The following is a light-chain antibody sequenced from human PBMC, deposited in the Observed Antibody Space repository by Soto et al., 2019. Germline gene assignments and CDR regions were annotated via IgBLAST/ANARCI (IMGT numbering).Light chain of an antibody. CDR2: GAS. CDR3: QQSDNWYT. V-gene: IGKV3-15*01. Sequence: EIVMTQSPGTLSVSPGERATLSCRASQSVSSNLAWYQQKPGQAPRLLIYGASSRATGIPARFSGSGSGTEFTLTISSLQSEDSAVYYCQQSDNWYTFGQGTKLEIK. CDR1: QSVSSN. J-gene: IGKJ2*01.